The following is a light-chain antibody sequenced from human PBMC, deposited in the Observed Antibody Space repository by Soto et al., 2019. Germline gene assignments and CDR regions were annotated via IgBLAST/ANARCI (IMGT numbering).Light chain of an antibody. Sequence: DIQMTQSPSTLSASVGDRVTITCRASQSISNWLAWYQQKPGKAPKVLIHKASTLESGVPTRFTGSGSGTEFTLTISSLQPDDFATYYCQQYYSHSPYTFGQGTKLEIK. J-gene: IGKJ2*01. CDR2: KAS. CDR1: QSISNW. V-gene: IGKV1-5*03. CDR3: QQYYSHSPYT.